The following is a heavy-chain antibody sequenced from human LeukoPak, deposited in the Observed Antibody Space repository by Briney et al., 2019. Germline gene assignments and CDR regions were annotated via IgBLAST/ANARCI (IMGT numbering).Heavy chain of an antibody. CDR2: ISGSGGST. CDR1: GFTFSSYA. Sequence: PGGSLRLSCAASGFTFSSYAMSWVRQAPGKGLEWVSAISGSGGSTYYADSVKGRFTISRDNAKNSLYLQMNGLRAEDTAVYYCARGRSITLLRGVAMSDGFDFRGQGAMVTVSS. J-gene: IGHJ3*01. V-gene: IGHV3-23*01. D-gene: IGHD3-10*01. CDR3: ARGRSITLLRGVAMSDGFDF.